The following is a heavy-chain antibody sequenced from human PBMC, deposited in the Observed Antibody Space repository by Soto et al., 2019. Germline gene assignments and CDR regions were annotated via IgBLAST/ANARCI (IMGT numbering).Heavy chain of an antibody. J-gene: IGHJ4*02. CDR1: GYTLKNYG. CDR2: IKVDNGDT. CDR3: ARTRYYFDF. V-gene: IGHV1-18*01. D-gene: IGHD2-2*01. Sequence: QVHLVQSGGEVKKPGASVKVSCKASGYTLKNYGIGWVRQAPGLGPEWVGWIKVDNGDTKYAEKLQGRVTLTTDTSTSTAYMELRNLRSDDKSFYYCARTRYYFDFCGQGTLVTGS.